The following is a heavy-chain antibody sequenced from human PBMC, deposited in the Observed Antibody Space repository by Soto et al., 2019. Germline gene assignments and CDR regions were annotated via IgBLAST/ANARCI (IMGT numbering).Heavy chain of an antibody. V-gene: IGHV3-66*01. D-gene: IGHD3-3*01. CDR1: GFTVSSNY. Sequence: EVQLVESGGGLVQPGGSLRLSCAASGFTVSSNYMSWVRQAPGKGLEWVSLIYSGGSTYYADSVKGRFTISRDNSKNTLYPQMNSLRAEDTAVYYCARDPPYYDFRLVVRGQGTTVTVSS. J-gene: IGHJ6*02. CDR3: ARDPPYYDFRLVV. CDR2: IYSGGST.